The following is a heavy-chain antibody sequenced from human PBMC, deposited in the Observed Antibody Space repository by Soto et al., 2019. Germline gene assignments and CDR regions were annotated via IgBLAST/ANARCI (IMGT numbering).Heavy chain of an antibody. CDR2: IKQDGSEK. CDR1: GFNFGASW. D-gene: IGHD3-10*02. Sequence: EVQLMESGGGLVQPGGSLRLSCAASGFNFGASWMAWVRQAPGKGLEWVADIKQDGSEKNYVDSVKGRVNISRDDAKQSLYTQMNSLGAEDTAVYYCARDPFYVAIDYWGLGTLVTVSS. V-gene: IGHV3-7*01. CDR3: ARDPFYVAIDY. J-gene: IGHJ4*02.